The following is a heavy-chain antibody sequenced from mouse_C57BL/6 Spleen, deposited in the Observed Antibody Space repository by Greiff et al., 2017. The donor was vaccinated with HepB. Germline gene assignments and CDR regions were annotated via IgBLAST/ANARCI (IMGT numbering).Heavy chain of an antibody. V-gene: IGHV1-82*01. CDR1: GYAFSSSW. CDR3: ARGPGEYYFDY. CDR2: IYPGDGDT. Sequence: QVQLKQSGPELVKPGASVKISCKASGYAFSSSWMNWVKQRPGKGLEWIGRIYPGDGDTNYNGKFKGKATLTADKSSSTAYMQLSSLTSEDSAVYFCARGPGEYYFDYWGQGTTLTVSS. J-gene: IGHJ2*01.